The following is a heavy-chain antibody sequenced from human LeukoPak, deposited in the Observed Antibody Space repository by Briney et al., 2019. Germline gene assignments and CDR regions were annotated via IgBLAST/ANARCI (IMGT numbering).Heavy chain of an antibody. CDR3: AEGGYCSGGSCYPGGMDV. CDR1: GGSFSGYY. V-gene: IGHV4-34*01. D-gene: IGHD2-15*01. CDR2: INHSGST. J-gene: IGHJ6*02. Sequence: PSETLSLTCAVYGGSFSGYYWSWIRQPPGKGLEWIGEINHSGSTNYNLSLKSRVTISVDTSKNQFSLKLSSVTAADTAVYYCAEGGYCSGGSCYPGGMDVWGQGTTVTVSS.